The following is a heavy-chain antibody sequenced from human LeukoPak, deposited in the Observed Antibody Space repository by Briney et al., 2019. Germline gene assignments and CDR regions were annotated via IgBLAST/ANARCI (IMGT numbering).Heavy chain of an antibody. V-gene: IGHV4-59*01. CDR2: IYYSGST. J-gene: IGHJ4*02. CDR1: GGSISTYY. Sequence: PSETLSLTCTVSGGSISTYYWSLIRQPPGKGLEWIGYIYYSGSTNYNPSLKSRVTISVDTSKNQFSLNLSSVTAADTAVYYCARDLLSTAGYFDYWGQGTLVTVSS. D-gene: IGHD6-19*01. CDR3: ARDLLSTAGYFDY.